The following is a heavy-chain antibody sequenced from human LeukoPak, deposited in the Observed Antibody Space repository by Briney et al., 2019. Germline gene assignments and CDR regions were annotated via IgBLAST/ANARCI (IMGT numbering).Heavy chain of an antibody. V-gene: IGHV4-59*01. D-gene: IGHD6-13*01. Sequence: SETLSLTCTVSGGSISSYYWSWIRQPPGKGLEWIGYIYYSGSTNYNPSLKSRVTISVDTSKNQFSLKLSSVTAADTAVYYCARGIAAAGSTRYFDYWGQGTLVTVSS. CDR3: ARGIAAAGSTRYFDY. CDR2: IYYSGST. CDR1: GGSISSYY. J-gene: IGHJ4*02.